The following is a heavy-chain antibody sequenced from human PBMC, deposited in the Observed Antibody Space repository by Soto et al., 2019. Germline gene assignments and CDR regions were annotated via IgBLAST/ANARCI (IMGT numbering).Heavy chain of an antibody. Sequence: EVQLVESGGGLVQPGGSLRLSCAASGFTFSDHYMDWVRQAPGKGLEWVGRTRNKANSYTTKYAASVEGRFTISRDDSKTSLYLQMSSLKTEDRAVYYCARGGEFYDSRGNDYWGQGNLVTVSS. CDR2: TRNKANSYTT. J-gene: IGHJ4*02. D-gene: IGHD3-22*01. V-gene: IGHV3-72*01. CDR3: ARGGEFYDSRGNDY. CDR1: GFTFSDHY.